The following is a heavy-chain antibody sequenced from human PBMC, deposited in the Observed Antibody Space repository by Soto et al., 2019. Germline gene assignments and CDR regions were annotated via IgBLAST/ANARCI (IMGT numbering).Heavy chain of an antibody. CDR1: GLTFSSYG. CDR3: AKDLLGPGRAYGIDV. V-gene: IGHV3-30*18. CDR2: ISYDGSNK. D-gene: IGHD7-27*01. J-gene: IGHJ6*02. Sequence: QVQLVESGGGVVQPGRSLRLSCAASGLTFSSYGMHWVRQAPGKGLEWVAVISYDGSNKYYADSVKGRFTISRDNSKNTLYLQMNSLRAEDTAVYYCAKDLLGPGRAYGIDVWGQGTTVTVSS.